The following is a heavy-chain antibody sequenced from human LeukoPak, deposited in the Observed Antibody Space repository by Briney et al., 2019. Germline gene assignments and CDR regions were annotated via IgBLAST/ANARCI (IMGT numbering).Heavy chain of an antibody. CDR3: ARRARGAPFDY. V-gene: IGHV4-38-2*01. CDR1: GYSISSGYY. J-gene: IGHJ4*02. Sequence: SETLSLTCAVSGYSISSGYYWGWIRPPPGKGLEWIGSIYHSGSTYYNPSLKSRVTISVDTSKNQFSLKLSSVTAADTAVYYCARRARGAPFDYWGQGTLVTVSS. CDR2: IYHSGST. D-gene: IGHD3-10*01.